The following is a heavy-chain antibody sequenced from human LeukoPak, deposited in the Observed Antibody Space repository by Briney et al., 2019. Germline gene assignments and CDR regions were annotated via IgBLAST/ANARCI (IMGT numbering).Heavy chain of an antibody. CDR1: GYSFTSYW. V-gene: IGHV5-51*01. Sequence: GESLKISCKGSGYSFTSYWIGWVRQMPGKGLEWMGIIYPGDSDTRYSPSFQGQVTISADKPISTAYLQWSSLKASDTAMYYCARRPYCSSTSCYRHDYYYGMDVWGQGTTVTVSS. J-gene: IGHJ6*02. CDR3: ARRPYCSSTSCYRHDYYYGMDV. CDR2: IYPGDSDT. D-gene: IGHD2-2*01.